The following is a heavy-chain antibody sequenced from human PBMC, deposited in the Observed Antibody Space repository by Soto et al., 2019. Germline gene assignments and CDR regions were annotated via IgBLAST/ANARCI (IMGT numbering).Heavy chain of an antibody. CDR1: GYSLTSYW. D-gene: IGHD2-2*01. CDR2: VDPSDSYT. CDR3: ARTLVPAACADV. V-gene: IGHV5-10-1*01. J-gene: IGHJ6*02. Sequence: PGESLKISCKGSGYSLTSYWISWVRQMPGKGLEWMGRVDPSDSYTNYSPSFQGHVTISADKSISTAYLQWSSLKASDIAMYYCARTLVPAACADVWGQGTTVTVSS.